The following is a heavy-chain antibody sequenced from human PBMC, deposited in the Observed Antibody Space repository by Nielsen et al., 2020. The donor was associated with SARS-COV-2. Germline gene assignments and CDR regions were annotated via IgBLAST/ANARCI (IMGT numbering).Heavy chain of an antibody. J-gene: IGHJ4*02. CDR2: INQDGNLK. Sequence: GGSLRLSCAASGFTFSSYWMSWVRQAPGEGLQWVANINQDGNLKYYVDSVKGRFTISRDNPKNSLYLQMNSLGAEDTAVYYCARSLGYGDYVVYWGQGTLVTVSS. D-gene: IGHD4-17*01. CDR1: GFTFSSYW. V-gene: IGHV3-7*01. CDR3: ARSLGYGDYVVY.